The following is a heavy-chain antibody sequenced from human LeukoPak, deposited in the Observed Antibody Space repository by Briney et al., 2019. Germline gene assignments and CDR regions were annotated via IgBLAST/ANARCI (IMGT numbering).Heavy chain of an antibody. Sequence: KPGGSLRLSCAASGFTFSSYWMSWVRQAPGKGLEWVANIKQDGSEKYYVDSVKGRFTISRDNAKNSLYLQMNSLRAEDTAVYYCARDGGYGDYCFDYWGRGTLVTVSS. CDR2: IKQDGSEK. CDR3: ARDGGYGDYCFDY. CDR1: GFTFSSYW. D-gene: IGHD4-17*01. V-gene: IGHV3-7*01. J-gene: IGHJ4*02.